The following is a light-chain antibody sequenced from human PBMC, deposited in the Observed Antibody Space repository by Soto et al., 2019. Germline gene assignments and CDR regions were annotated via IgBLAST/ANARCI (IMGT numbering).Light chain of an antibody. Sequence: EIVLTQYPATLSLSPGGRATLSCGASQSVSSSYLAWYQQKPGLAPRLLIYDASSRAAGIPDRFSGSGSGTDFTLTISRLEPEDFAVYYCHQYGSSPDTFGQGTRLEIK. J-gene: IGKJ5*01. V-gene: IGKV3D-20*01. CDR3: HQYGSSPDT. CDR1: QSVSSSY. CDR2: DAS.